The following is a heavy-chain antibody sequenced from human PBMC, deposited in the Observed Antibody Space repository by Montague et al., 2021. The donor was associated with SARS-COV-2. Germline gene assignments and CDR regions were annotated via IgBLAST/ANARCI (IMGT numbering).Heavy chain of an antibody. CDR3: ARELILQYGMDV. Sequence: SLRLSCAASGFTFSSYAMHWVRQAPGKGLEWAAVISYDGSNKYYADSVKGRFTISRDNSKNTLYLQMNSLRAEDTAVYYCARELILQYGMDVWGQGTTVTVSS. CDR2: ISYDGSNK. CDR1: GFTFSSYA. V-gene: IGHV3-30*04. D-gene: IGHD3-3*02. J-gene: IGHJ6*02.